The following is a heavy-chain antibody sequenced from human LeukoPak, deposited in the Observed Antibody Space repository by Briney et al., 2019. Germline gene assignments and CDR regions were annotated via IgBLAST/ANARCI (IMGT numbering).Heavy chain of an antibody. CDR3: VRDRSGSSSVDDAFDI. CDR2: INIITGYI. Sequence: GGSLRLSCAASGFSVENYNMNSGRQAPAKRLECVAYINIITGYIYYADSLKVRFTISRDNAKKSFFLELNILRVEDTAVYYCVRDRSGSSSVDDAFDIWGQGIMVTVS. D-gene: IGHD1-26*01. J-gene: IGHJ3*02. V-gene: IGHV3-21*01. CDR1: GFSVENYN.